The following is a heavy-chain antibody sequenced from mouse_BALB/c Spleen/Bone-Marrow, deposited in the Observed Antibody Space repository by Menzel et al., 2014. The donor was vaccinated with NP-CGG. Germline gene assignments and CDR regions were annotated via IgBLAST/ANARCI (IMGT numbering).Heavy chain of an antibody. CDR2: IDPANGTT. V-gene: IGHV14-3*02. CDR3: ASYYYGYYFDY. J-gene: IGHJ2*01. Sequence: VQLQQSGAELVKPGASVKLSCTASGFNIKDTYMHWVQQRPEQGLEWIGRIDPANGTTKYAPKFQGKATITADTSSNTAYLQLSNLTSEDTAVYYCASYYYGYYFDYRGHGTTLTVSS. D-gene: IGHD1-1*01. CDR1: GFNIKDTY.